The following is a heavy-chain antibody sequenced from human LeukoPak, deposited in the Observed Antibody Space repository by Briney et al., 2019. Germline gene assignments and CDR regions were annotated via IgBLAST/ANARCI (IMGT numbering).Heavy chain of an antibody. CDR1: GGSISSGDYY. CDR2: IYYSGST. Sequence: PSQTLSLTCTVSGGSISSGDYYWSWIRQPPGKGLEWIGYIYYSGSTYYNPSLKSRVTISVDTSKNQFSLKLGSVTAADTAVYYCARADITMVRGVNFLDYWGQGTLVTVSS. CDR3: ARADITMVRGVNFLDY. D-gene: IGHD3-10*01. J-gene: IGHJ4*02. V-gene: IGHV4-30-4*01.